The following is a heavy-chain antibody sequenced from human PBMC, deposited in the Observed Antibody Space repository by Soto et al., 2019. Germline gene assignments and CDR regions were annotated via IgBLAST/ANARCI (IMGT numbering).Heavy chain of an antibody. D-gene: IGHD6-13*01. CDR1: GGSISSSNW. Sequence: SETLSLTCAVSGGSISSSNWWSWVRQPPGKGLEWIGEIYHSGSTNYNPSLKSRVTISVDKSKNQFSLKLSSVTAADTAVYYCARGDSSSWYGYYYGMDVWGQGTTVTVSS. J-gene: IGHJ6*02. V-gene: IGHV4-4*02. CDR2: IYHSGST. CDR3: ARGDSSSWYGYYYGMDV.